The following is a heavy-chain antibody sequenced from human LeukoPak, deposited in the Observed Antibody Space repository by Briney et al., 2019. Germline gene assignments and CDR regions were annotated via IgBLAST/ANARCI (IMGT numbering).Heavy chain of an antibody. Sequence: GWSLRLSCAASGFTFDDYAMHWVRQAPGKGLEWVSGISWNSGSIGYADSVKGRFTISRDNAKNSLYLQMNSLRAEDTALYYCAKDLWSGYYTGFDYWGQGTLVTVSS. CDR1: GFTFDDYA. V-gene: IGHV3-9*01. D-gene: IGHD3-3*01. J-gene: IGHJ4*02. CDR3: AKDLWSGYYTGFDY. CDR2: ISWNSGSI.